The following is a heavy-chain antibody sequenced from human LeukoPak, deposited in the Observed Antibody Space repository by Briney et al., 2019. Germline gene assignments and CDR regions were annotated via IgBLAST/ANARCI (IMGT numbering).Heavy chain of an antibody. CDR1: GFTFSSYA. V-gene: IGHV3-23*01. CDR3: AKGVVPAAMWCAAPDY. Sequence: GGSLRLSCAASGFTFSSYAMTWVRQAPGKGLECVSAISGSGGSRYCADSVKGRFTVSRDNSKNTLYLQMHGLRVEDTAVYYCAKGVVPAAMWCAAPDYWGQGTLVAVSS. D-gene: IGHD2-2*01. CDR2: ISGSGGSR. J-gene: IGHJ4*02.